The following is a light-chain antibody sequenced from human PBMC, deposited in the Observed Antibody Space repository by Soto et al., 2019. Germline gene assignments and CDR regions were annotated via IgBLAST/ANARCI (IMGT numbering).Light chain of an antibody. V-gene: IGKV3-20*01. CDR1: QSVSSSY. CDR2: GAS. J-gene: IGKJ5*01. Sequence: GLTKSPGTVSLSPGESATLSCRASQSVSSSYLAWYQQKAGQAPRLLIHGASSRATGIPDRFSGGGSGTDFTLTISRLEPEDFAVYYCQHYSSSPPAITFGQGTRLEIK. CDR3: QHYSSSPPAIT.